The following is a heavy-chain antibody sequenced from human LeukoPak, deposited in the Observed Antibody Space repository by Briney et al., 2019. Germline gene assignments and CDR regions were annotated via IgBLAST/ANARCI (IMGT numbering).Heavy chain of an antibody. CDR2: ITGSGDTT. V-gene: IGHV3-23*01. CDR3: AKDLRGPAAGTWYFDL. Sequence: LWGSLRLSCAASKLTISSYSMGWVRQAPGKGLEWVSAITGSGDTTYSSDSVKGRFTISRDNSKNTLYLQMNSLTAEDTALYYCAKDLRGPAAGTWYFDLWGRGTLVTVSS. D-gene: IGHD6-13*01. J-gene: IGHJ2*01. CDR1: KLTISSYS.